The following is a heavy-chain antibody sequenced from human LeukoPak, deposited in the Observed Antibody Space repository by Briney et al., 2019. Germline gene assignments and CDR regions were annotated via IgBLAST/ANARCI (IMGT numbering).Heavy chain of an antibody. D-gene: IGHD3-9*01. CDR1: GFTFSSYS. V-gene: IGHV3-21*01. Sequence: GGSLRLSCAASGFTFSSYSMNWVRQAPGKGLEWVSSISSSSSSYIYYADSVKGRFTISRDNAKNSLYLQMNSLRAEDTAVYYCARDQTRPQLRYFDWLLQPGYYYMDVWGKGATVTISS. J-gene: IGHJ6*03. CDR3: ARDQTRPQLRYFDWLLQPGYYYMDV. CDR2: ISSSSSSYI.